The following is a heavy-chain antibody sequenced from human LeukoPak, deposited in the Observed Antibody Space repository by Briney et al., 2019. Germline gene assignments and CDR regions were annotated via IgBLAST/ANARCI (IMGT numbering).Heavy chain of an antibody. CDR2: IDKKDNLYAT. CDR1: GFTFSGSA. V-gene: IGHV3-73*01. J-gene: IGHJ5*02. Sequence: GGSLRLSCAASGFTFSGSAVHWVRQSSGKGLEWVGHIDKKDNLYATAYAESVKGRFTISRDDSKDTAFLHMDSLKAEDTALYYCTRDRGTYNWFDPWGQGTLVTVSS. D-gene: IGHD2-15*01. CDR3: TRDRGTYNWFDP.